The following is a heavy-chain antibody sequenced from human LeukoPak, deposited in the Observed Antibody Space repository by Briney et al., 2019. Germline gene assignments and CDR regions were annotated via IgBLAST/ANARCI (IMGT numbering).Heavy chain of an antibody. V-gene: IGHV3-9*01. CDR3: ARSRGVSYYFDY. J-gene: IGHJ4*02. D-gene: IGHD3-16*02. CDR1: GFTFDDYA. CDR2: ISWNSGSI. Sequence: GGSLRLSCAASGFTFDDYAMHWVRQAPGKGLEWVSGISWNSGSIGHADSVKGRFTISRDNAKNSLYLQMNSLRAEDTALYYCARSRGVSYYFDYWGQGTLVTVSS.